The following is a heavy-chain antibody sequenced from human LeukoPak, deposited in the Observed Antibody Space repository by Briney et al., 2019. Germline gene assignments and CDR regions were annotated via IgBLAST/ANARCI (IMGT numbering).Heavy chain of an antibody. CDR3: ARGGGGEGATTDFDY. V-gene: IGHV3-7*01. CDR1: GFTFSSYW. Sequence: GGSLRLSCAASGFTFSSYWMSWVRQAPGKGLEWVANIKQDGSEKYYVDSVKGRFTISRDNAKNSLYLQMNSLRAEDTAVYYCARGGGGEGATTDFDYWGQGTLVTVSS. J-gene: IGHJ4*02. CDR2: IKQDGSEK. D-gene: IGHD1-26*01.